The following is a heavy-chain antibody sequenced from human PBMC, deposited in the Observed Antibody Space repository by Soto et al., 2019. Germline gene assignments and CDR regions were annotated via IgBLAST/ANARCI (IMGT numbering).Heavy chain of an antibody. D-gene: IGHD5-12*01. J-gene: IGHJ6*03. Sequence: QVQLQESGPGLVKPSGTLSLTCAVSSGSFSIIKWWIWVRQPPGKGLEWIGEIYHSGSTHYNPSLKSRVTISVDKSKNQFSLKLSSVTAADTAVYYCACGYDYYYYMDVWGKGTTVTVSS. CDR3: ACGYDYYYYMDV. CDR2: IYHSGST. V-gene: IGHV4-4*02. CDR1: SGSFSIIKW.